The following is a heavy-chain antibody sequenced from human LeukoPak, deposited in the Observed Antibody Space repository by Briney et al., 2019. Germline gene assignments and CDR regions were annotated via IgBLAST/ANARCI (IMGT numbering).Heavy chain of an antibody. CDR2: IQYDGSNQ. J-gene: IGHJ4*02. CDR3: ARGLTTVTTFDY. D-gene: IGHD4-17*01. Sequence: GGSLRLSCAASGFTFSSYGMHWVRQAPGKGLEWVAYIQYDGSNQQYADSVKGRFSISRDRSKNIPYLQMNSLRAEDTAVYYCARGLTTVTTFDYWGQGTLVTVSS. CDR1: GFTFSSYG. V-gene: IGHV3-30*02.